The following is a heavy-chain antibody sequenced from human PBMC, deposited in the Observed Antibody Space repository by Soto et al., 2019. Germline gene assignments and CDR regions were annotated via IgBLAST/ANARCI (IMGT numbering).Heavy chain of an antibody. V-gene: IGHV3-21*01. CDR2: ISPTSEYI. CDR3: ARKSYYVDSGFYDF. CDR1: GFSFSRHS. Sequence: GGSLRLSWAASGFSFSRHSMNWVRQAPGKGLEWVSSISPTSEYIYHADSVKGRFTISRDNAENSLYLQMDSLRADDTAVYYCARKSYYVDSGFYDFWGQGALVTVSS. D-gene: IGHD3-22*01. J-gene: IGHJ4*02.